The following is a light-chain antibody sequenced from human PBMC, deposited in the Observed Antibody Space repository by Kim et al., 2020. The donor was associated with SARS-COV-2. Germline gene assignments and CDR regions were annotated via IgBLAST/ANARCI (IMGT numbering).Light chain of an antibody. CDR2: NTK. V-gene: IGLV8-61*01. J-gene: IGLJ3*02. CDR3: VLYMDGGILR. Sequence: QTVVTQEPSFSVSPGGTVTLTCGLSSGSVSTSNYPSWYQQTPGQAPRTLIYNTKSRSSGVSDRFSGSIVGNKAVLTITGAQADDESDYYCVLYMDGGILRLGGGTKLTVL. CDR1: SGSVSTSNY.